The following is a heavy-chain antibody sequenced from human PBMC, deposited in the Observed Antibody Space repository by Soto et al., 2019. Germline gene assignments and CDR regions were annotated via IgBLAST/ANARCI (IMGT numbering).Heavy chain of an antibody. J-gene: IGHJ6*03. CDR3: ASGVDYGDYYYYYYMDV. D-gene: IGHD4-17*01. V-gene: IGHV3-11*01. Sequence: GGSLRLSCAASGFTFSDYYMSWIRQAPGKGLEWVSYISSSGSTIYYADSVKGRFTISRDNAKNSLYLQMNSLRAEDTAVYYCASGVDYGDYYYYYYMDVWGKGTTVTVSS. CDR2: ISSSGSTI. CDR1: GFTFSDYY.